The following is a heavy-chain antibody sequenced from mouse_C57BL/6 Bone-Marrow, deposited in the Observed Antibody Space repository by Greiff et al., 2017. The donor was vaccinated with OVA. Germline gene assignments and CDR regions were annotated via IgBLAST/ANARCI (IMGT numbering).Heavy chain of an antibody. CDR2: INPDSSTI. CDR1: GIDFSRYW. V-gene: IGHV4-1*01. D-gene: IGHD2-10*01. CDR3: AAYSFFYYAMDY. Sequence: EVHLVESGGGLVQPGGSLKLSCAASGIDFSRYWMSWVRRAPGKGLEWIGEINPDSSTINYAPSLKDKFIISRDNAKNTLYLQMSKVRSEDTALYYCAAYSFFYYAMDYWGQGTSVTVSS. J-gene: IGHJ4*01.